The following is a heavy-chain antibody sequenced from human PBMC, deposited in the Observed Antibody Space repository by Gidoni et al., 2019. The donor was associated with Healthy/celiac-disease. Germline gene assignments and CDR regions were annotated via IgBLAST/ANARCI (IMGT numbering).Heavy chain of an antibody. Sequence: QVQLQQWGAGLLKPSETLSLTCAVYGGSFSGYYWSWIRQPPGKGLEWIGEINHSGSTNYNPSLKSRVTISVDTSKNQFSLKLSSVTAADTAVYYCARGSSIAVAGTSNWFDPWGQGTLVTVSS. CDR2: INHSGST. V-gene: IGHV4-34*01. CDR1: GGSFSGYY. J-gene: IGHJ5*02. D-gene: IGHD6-19*01. CDR3: ARGSSIAVAGTSNWFDP.